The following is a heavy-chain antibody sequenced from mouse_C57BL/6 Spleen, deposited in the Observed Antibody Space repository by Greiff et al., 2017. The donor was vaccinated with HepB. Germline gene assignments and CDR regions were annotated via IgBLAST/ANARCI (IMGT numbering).Heavy chain of an antibody. CDR2: INPYNGGT. CDR1: GYTFTDYY. CDR3: ARYRISSYPWFAY. J-gene: IGHJ3*01. Sequence: VQLQQSGPVLVKPGASVKMSCKASGYTFTDYYMNWVKQSHGKSLEWIGVINPYNGGTSYNQKFKGKATLTVDKSSSTAYMELNSLTSEDSAVYYCARYRISSYPWFAYWGQGTLVTVSA. D-gene: IGHD1-1*01. V-gene: IGHV1-19*01.